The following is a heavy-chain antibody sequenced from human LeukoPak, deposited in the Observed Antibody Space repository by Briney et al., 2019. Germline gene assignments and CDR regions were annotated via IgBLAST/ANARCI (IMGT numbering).Heavy chain of an antibody. CDR3: ARVMAKSSIAASLDY. CDR2: INPSGGST. V-gene: IGHV1-46*01. D-gene: IGHD6-6*01. J-gene: IGHJ4*02. CDR1: GYTFTSYY. Sequence: ASVKVSCKASGYTFTSYYMHWVRQAPGQGLEWMGIINPSGGSTSYAQKFQGRVTMTRDTSTSTVYMELSSLRSGDTAVYYCARVMAKSSIAASLDYWGQGTLVTVSS.